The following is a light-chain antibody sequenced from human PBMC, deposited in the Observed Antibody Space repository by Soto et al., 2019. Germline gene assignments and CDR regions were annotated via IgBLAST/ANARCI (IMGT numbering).Light chain of an antibody. V-gene: IGKV3-20*01. J-gene: IGKJ1*01. Sequence: VLTQSPGTLSVSPGERVTVTCGASQSVTGNYLAWYQQKPGQAPRLLIYGASYRATGIPDRFSGSGSGTDFSLTISRLEPEDFAAYCCQQYGSTPPTFGQGTKV. CDR1: QSVTGNY. CDR2: GAS. CDR3: QQYGSTPPT.